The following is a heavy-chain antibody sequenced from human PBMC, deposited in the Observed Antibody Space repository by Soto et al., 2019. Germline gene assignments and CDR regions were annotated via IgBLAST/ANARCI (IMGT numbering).Heavy chain of an antibody. J-gene: IGHJ6*02. CDR3: ARDHPFLATPKGYYYYGMDV. CDR2: IYYSGST. V-gene: IGHV4-31*03. Sequence: TVSGGSISSGGYCWSWIRQHPGKGLEWIGYIYYSGSTYYNPSLKSRVTISVDTSKNQFSLKLSSVTAADTAVYYCARDHPFLATPKGYYYYGMDVWGQGTTVTVSS. D-gene: IGHD2-15*01. CDR1: GGSISSGGYC.